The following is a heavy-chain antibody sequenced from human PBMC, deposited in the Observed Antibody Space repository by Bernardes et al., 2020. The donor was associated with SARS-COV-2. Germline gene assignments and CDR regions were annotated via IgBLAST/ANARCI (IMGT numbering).Heavy chain of an antibody. CDR1: GFSLSTSGMC. CDR2: IDWDDDK. J-gene: IGHJ6*02. V-gene: IGHV2-70*01. CDR3: ARITEYYYYYGMDV. Sequence: SGPTLVKPTQTLTLTCTFSGFSLSTSGMCVSWIRRPPGKALEWLALIDWDDDKYYSTSLKTRLTISKDTSKNQVVLTMTNMDPVDTATYYCARITEYYYYYGMDVWGQGTTVTVSS.